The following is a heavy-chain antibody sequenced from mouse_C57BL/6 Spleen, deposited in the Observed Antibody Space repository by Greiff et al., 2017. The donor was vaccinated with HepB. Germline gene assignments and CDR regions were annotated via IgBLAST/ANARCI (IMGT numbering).Heavy chain of an antibody. V-gene: IGHV14-4*01. CDR2: IDPENGDT. J-gene: IGHJ3*01. Sequence: EVQLQQSGAELVRPGASVKLSCTASGFNIKDDYMHWVKQRPEQGLEWIGWIDPENGDTEYASKFQGKATITADTSSNTAYLQLSSLTSEDTAVYYCTTLRRGGFAYWGQGTLVTVSA. CDR1: GFNIKDDY. D-gene: IGHD2-12*01. CDR3: TTLRRGGFAY.